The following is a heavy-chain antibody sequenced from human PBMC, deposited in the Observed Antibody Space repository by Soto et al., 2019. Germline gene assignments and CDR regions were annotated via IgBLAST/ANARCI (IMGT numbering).Heavy chain of an antibody. V-gene: IGHV3-33*01. CDR2: IWYDGSNK. CDR1: GFTFSSYG. D-gene: IGHD3-22*01. CDR3: ARDGMIDVGYYYYGMDV. J-gene: IGHJ6*02. Sequence: GGSLRLSCAASGFTFSSYGMHWVRQAPGKGLEWVAVIWYDGSNKYYADSVKGRFTISRDNSKNTLYLQMNSLRAEDTAVYYCARDGMIDVGYYYYGMDVWGQGTTVTVSS.